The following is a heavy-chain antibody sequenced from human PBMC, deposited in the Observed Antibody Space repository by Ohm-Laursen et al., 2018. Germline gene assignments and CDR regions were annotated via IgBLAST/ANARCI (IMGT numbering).Heavy chain of an antibody. CDR3: ARETWKWNYFATQDY. V-gene: IGHV4-4*08. D-gene: IGHD1-7*01. CDR2: INYSGNT. J-gene: IGHJ4*02. Sequence: SDTLSLTCTVSGGTISNYYWSWIRQPPGKGLEWIGHINYSGNTNYNPSLKSRVTISVDTSKNQFSLKLSSVTAADTAVYYCARETWKWNYFATQDYWGQGTLVTVSS. CDR1: GGTISNYY.